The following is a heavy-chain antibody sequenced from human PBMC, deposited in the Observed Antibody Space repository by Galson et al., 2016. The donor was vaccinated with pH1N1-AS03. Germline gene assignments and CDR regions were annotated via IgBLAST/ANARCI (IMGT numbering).Heavy chain of an antibody. CDR2: IYPSGST. J-gene: IGHJ4*02. CDR1: GGSISSDTFY. D-gene: IGHD5-24*01. V-gene: IGHV4-61*02. Sequence: TLSLTCTVSGGSISSDTFYWSWIRQPAEKGLEWIGRIYPSGSTNYHPSLKSRVTISVDTSKNQFSLKLSSVTAADTAVYYCASAENGRDGYYDYWGQGTLVTVSS. CDR3: ASAENGRDGYYDY.